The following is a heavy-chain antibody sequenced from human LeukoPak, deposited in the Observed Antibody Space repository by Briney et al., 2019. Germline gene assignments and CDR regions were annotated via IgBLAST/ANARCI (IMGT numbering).Heavy chain of an antibody. CDR3: AIASRSNMADYYFDY. J-gene: IGHJ4*02. CDR1: GFTISTYG. CDR2: ISSSSSYI. Sequence: GGSLRLSCAASGFTISTYGMNWVRQAPGKGLEWVSYISSSSSYINYADSVKGRFTISRDNAKNSLYLQMNTLRAEDTAVYYCAIASRSNMADYYFDYWGQGTLVTVSS. V-gene: IGHV3-21*05. D-gene: IGHD3-3*01.